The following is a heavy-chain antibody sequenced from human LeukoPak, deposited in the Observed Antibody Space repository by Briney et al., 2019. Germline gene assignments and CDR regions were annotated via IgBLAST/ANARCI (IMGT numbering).Heavy chain of an antibody. CDR2: IHQSGDT. J-gene: IGHJ4*02. V-gene: IGHV4-30-2*01. Sequence: KTSETLSLTCTVSGGSISTGGYYWSWIRQPPGKGLEWIAYIHQSGDTYSNPSLKSRATVSADRSKNQFSLKLSSVTAADTAVYYCAKCNAWDILTGYPYFDYWGQGTLVTVSS. CDR1: GGSISTGGYY. D-gene: IGHD3-9*01. CDR3: AKCNAWDILTGYPYFDY.